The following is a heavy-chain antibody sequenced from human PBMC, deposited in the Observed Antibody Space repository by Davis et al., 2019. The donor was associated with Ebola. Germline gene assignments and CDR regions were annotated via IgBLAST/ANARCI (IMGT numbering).Heavy chain of an antibody. Sequence: PGGSLRLSCAASGFTFDDCAMHWVRHAPGKGLEWVCLISGDGGSTYYADSVKGRFTISRDNSKNSLYLQMNSLRTEDTALYYCAKQGYSGYDHYYYYGMEVWGQGTTVTVSS. CDR1: GFTFDDCA. CDR3: AKQGYSGYDHYYYYGMEV. CDR2: ISGDGGST. V-gene: IGHV3-43*02. D-gene: IGHD5-12*01. J-gene: IGHJ6*02.